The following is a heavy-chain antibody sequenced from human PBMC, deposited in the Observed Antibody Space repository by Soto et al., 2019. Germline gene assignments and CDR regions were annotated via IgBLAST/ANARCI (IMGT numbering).Heavy chain of an antibody. Sequence: QVQLVQSGAEVKKPGASVKVSCKASGYTFTSYGITWVRQAPGQGLEWMGWINPYNGNTNYAQKLQGRVTMTTYTSTSTAYTELRSLRSDDTAVYYCARTDSRPQDFDYWGQGTLVSVSS. D-gene: IGHD6-13*01. CDR2: INPYNGNT. CDR1: GYTFTSYG. CDR3: ARTDSRPQDFDY. V-gene: IGHV1-18*01. J-gene: IGHJ4*02.